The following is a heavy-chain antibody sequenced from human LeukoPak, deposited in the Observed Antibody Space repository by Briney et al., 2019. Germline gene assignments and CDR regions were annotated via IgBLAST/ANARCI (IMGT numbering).Heavy chain of an antibody. D-gene: IGHD5-18*01. Sequence: GGSLRLSCAASGFTFSRAWMSWLRQAAGKGLEWVANIKEDGSEDYYADSVKGRFAISKDNAKNSLYLQMNSLRAEDTAMYYCARDADGYEDWGQGTLVTVSS. CDR1: GFTFSRAW. J-gene: IGHJ4*02. CDR3: ARDADGYED. CDR2: IKEDGSED. V-gene: IGHV3-7*01.